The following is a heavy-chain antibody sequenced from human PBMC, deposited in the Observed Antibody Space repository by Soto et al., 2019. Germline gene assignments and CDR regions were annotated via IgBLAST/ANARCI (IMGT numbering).Heavy chain of an antibody. J-gene: IGHJ4*02. CDR2: IYSGGNT. V-gene: IGHV3-53*01. CDR1: GVTVSTNY. D-gene: IGHD3-9*01. Sequence: GGSPRLSCAASGVTVSTNYMSWVRQAPGKGLEWVSLIYSGGNTYYADSVKGRFTISRDNSKNRLYLQMNSLGAEDTAVYYCAKLRGGLTIDAVDYGGRGPW. CDR3: AKLRGGLTIDAVDY.